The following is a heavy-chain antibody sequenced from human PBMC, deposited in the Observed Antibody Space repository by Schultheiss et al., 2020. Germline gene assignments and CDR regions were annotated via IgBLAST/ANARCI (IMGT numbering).Heavy chain of an antibody. CDR2: IWYDGSNK. D-gene: IGHD2-2*01. Sequence: GGSLRLSCAASGFTFSSYSMNWVRQAPGKGLEWVAVIWYDGSNKYYADSVKGRFTISRDNSKNTLYLQMNSLRAEDTAVYYCARDRVGYCSSTSCYPYYYYGMDVWGQGTTVTVSS. CDR3: ARDRVGYCSSTSCYPYYYYGMDV. CDR1: GFTFSSYS. V-gene: IGHV3-33*08. J-gene: IGHJ6*02.